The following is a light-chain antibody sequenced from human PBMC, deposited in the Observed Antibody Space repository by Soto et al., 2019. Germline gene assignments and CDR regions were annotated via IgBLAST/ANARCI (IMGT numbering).Light chain of an antibody. Sequence: QSVLTQPPSVSGAPGQRVTISCTGSSSNIGAGYDVHWYPQRPRTAPKLLIYSNSNRPSGVPDRFSGSKSGTSASLAITGLQAEDEADYDCQSYDSSLSGSRVFGGGTKLTVL. V-gene: IGLV1-40*01. CDR1: SSNIGAGYD. J-gene: IGLJ2*01. CDR3: QSYDSSLSGSRV. CDR2: SNS.